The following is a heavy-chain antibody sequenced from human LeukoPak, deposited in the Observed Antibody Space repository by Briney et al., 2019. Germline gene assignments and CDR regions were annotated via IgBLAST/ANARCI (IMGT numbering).Heavy chain of an antibody. J-gene: IGHJ4*02. Sequence: SETLSLTCTVSGGSISSSSHYWGWIRQPPGKGLEWIGNIFYTASTYYNPSFKSRVTMSVDTSKNQFSLNLSSVTAADTAIYYCARRCGGGCYSGDYWGQGTLVTVSS. CDR3: ARRCGGGCYSGDY. CDR1: GGSISSSSHY. D-gene: IGHD2-21*02. CDR2: IFYTAST. V-gene: IGHV4-39*01.